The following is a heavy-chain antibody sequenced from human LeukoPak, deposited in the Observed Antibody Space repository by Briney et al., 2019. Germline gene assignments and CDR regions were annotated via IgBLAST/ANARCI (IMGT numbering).Heavy chain of an antibody. CDR3: ARVSYGGNEIDY. CDR2: IYYSRST. D-gene: IGHD4-23*01. Sequence: SETLSLTCTVSGGSISSYYWSWIRQPPGKGLEWIGYIYYSRSTNYNPSLKSRVTISEDTSKNQFSLKLSSVTAADTAVYYCARVSYGGNEIDYWGQGTLVTVSS. CDR1: GGSISSYY. J-gene: IGHJ4*02. V-gene: IGHV4-59*01.